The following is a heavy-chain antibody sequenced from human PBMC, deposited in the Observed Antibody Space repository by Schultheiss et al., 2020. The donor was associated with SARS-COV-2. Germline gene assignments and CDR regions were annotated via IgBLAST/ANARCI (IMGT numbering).Heavy chain of an antibody. Sequence: SETLSLTCAVYGGSFSGYYWGWIRQPPGKGLEWIGEINHSGSTNYNPSLKSRVTISVDTSKNQFSLKLSSVTAADTAVYYCARGIGYYDFWSGYRDYYYYMDVWGKGTTVTVSS. V-gene: IGHV4-34*01. CDR2: INHSGST. D-gene: IGHD3-3*01. J-gene: IGHJ6*03. CDR1: GGSFSGYY. CDR3: ARGIGYYDFWSGYRDYYYYMDV.